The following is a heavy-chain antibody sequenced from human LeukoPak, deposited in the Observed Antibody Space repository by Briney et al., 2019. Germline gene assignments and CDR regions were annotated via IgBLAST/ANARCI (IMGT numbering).Heavy chain of an antibody. CDR1: GFTVSSNY. Sequence: GGSLRLSCVASGFTVSSNYMSWVRQAPGKGLEWVSVIYSGGSIYYADPVKGRFTISRDNSKNTMYLQMKSLRAEDTAVYYCARDQHYWGQGTLVTVSS. J-gene: IGHJ4*02. V-gene: IGHV3-53*01. CDR2: IYSGGSI. CDR3: ARDQHY.